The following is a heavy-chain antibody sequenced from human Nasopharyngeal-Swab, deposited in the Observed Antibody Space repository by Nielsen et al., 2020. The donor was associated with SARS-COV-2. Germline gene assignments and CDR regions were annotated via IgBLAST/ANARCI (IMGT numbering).Heavy chain of an antibody. D-gene: IGHD2-8*01. J-gene: IGHJ6*03. CDR3: ARIAGRGCIYYYYMDV. V-gene: IGHV3-21*01. Sequence: GGSLRLSCAGPGLTFNTNSMIWVRQVPGEGLEWVSSIGVRGIYVYYADSVRGRFTITKDSAKNSLYLQMTSLRADDTAVYFCARIAGRGCIYYYYMDVWGTGTTVTVSS. CDR2: IGVRGIYV. CDR1: GLTFNTNS.